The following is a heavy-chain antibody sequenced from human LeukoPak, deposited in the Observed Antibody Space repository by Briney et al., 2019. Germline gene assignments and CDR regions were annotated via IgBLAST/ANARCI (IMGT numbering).Heavy chain of an antibody. CDR3: AILTGTPNWFDP. J-gene: IGHJ5*02. D-gene: IGHD1-1*01. CDR2: INWNGGST. CDR1: GFTFDDYG. Sequence: GSLRLSCAASGFTFDDYGMSWVRQAPGKGLEWVSGINWNGGSTGYADSVKGRFTISRDNAKNSLYLQMNSLRAEDTALYHCAILTGTPNWFDPWGQGTLVTVSS. V-gene: IGHV3-20*01.